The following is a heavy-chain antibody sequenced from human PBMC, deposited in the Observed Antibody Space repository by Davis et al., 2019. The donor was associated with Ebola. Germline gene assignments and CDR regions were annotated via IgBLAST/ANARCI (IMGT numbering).Heavy chain of an antibody. CDR2: ISYDGRHE. CDR1: GFTFSSYA. CDR3: ARGEGAAVAGIPFDY. Sequence: GGSLRLSCAASGFTFSSYAMHWVRQAPGEGLEWVAVISYDGRHEYYADSVKGRFTISRDNSKNRLYLQMNSLRVEDTAVYYCARGEGAAVAGIPFDYWGQGTLVTVSS. V-gene: IGHV3-30*04. J-gene: IGHJ4*02. D-gene: IGHD6-19*01.